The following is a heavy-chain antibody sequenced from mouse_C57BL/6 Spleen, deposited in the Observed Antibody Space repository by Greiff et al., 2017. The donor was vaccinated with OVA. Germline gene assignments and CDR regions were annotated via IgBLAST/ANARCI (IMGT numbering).Heavy chain of an antibody. D-gene: IGHD2-4*01. CDR3: ARSGYDYGGAWFAY. CDR1: GYTFTDYY. Sequence: EVQLQQSGPELVKPGASVKISCKASGYTFTDYYMNWVKQSHGKSLEWIGDINPNNGGTSYNQKFKGKATLTVDKSSSTAHMELRSLTSEDSAVYYCARSGYDYGGAWFAYWGQGTLVTVSA. V-gene: IGHV1-26*01. J-gene: IGHJ3*01. CDR2: INPNNGGT.